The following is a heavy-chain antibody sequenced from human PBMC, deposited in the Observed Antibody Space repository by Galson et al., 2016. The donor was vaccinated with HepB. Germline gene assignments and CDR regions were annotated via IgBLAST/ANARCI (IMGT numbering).Heavy chain of an antibody. Sequence: QSGAEVKKPGASVKVSCKASGYSFTRYGITWVRQAPGQGLEWLGWISPYNGNANYAQKFQGRVTMTRDTSTSTAYMELRSLRYDATAVYYCATYPSYGDYGGYYYGMDVWDQGTTVTVSS. CDR3: ATYPSYGDYGGYYYGMDV. CDR1: GYSFTRYG. D-gene: IGHD4-17*01. CDR2: ISPYNGNA. V-gene: IGHV1-18*01. J-gene: IGHJ6*02.